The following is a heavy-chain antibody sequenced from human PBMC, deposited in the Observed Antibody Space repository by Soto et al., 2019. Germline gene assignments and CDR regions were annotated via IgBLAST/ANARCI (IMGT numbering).Heavy chain of an antibody. Sequence: VQLLESGGGLVQPGGSLRLSCAASGFTFSSYAMSWVRQAPGKGLEWVAVIWYDGSNKYYADSVKGRFTISRDNSKNTLYLQMNSLRAEDTAVYYCARGELIAAALGWFDPWGQGTLVTVSS. V-gene: IGHV3-33*08. CDR1: GFTFSSYA. CDR2: IWYDGSNK. CDR3: ARGELIAAALGWFDP. J-gene: IGHJ5*02. D-gene: IGHD6-13*01.